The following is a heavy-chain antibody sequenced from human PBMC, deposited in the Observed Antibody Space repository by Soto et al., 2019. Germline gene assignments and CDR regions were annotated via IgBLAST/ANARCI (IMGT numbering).Heavy chain of an antibody. D-gene: IGHD2-15*01. Sequence: APVKVACKASGYTFTIYVVSWLRHAPGQGLEWMGWISAYNGNTNYAQKLQGRVTMTTDTSTSTAYMELRSLRSDDTAVYYCAREGWLSGGDCYDYWGQGTLVTVSS. V-gene: IGHV1-18*01. CDR1: GYTFTIYV. CDR3: AREGWLSGGDCYDY. J-gene: IGHJ4*02. CDR2: ISAYNGNT.